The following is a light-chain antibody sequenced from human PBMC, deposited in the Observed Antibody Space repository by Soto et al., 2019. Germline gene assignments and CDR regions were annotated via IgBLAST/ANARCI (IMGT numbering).Light chain of an antibody. Sequence: DIQMTQSPSTLSASVGDRVTITCRASQSVSNLLAWYQQKPGKAPKLLIQRASSLESGVPSRFSGSGSGTEFTLTISSLQPDDFATYYCQQYSTYLFTFGQGTKLEI. CDR3: QQYSTYLFT. CDR2: RAS. J-gene: IGKJ2*01. V-gene: IGKV1-5*03. CDR1: QSVSNL.